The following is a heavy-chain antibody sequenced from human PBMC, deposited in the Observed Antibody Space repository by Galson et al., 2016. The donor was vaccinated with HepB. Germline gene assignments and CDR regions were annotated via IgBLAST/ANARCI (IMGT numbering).Heavy chain of an antibody. V-gene: IGHV4-61*02. CDR3: ARDQEEFYYYYMDV. CDR2: IYISGST. J-gene: IGHJ6*03. CDR1: GGSISSAGFY. Sequence: TLSLTCTVSGGSISSAGFYWSWLRQPAGKGLEWIGRIYISGSTNYNPSLKSRVTISVHTSKSQFSLKLSSVTAADTAVYYCARDQEEFYYYYMDVWGKGTTVTVSS.